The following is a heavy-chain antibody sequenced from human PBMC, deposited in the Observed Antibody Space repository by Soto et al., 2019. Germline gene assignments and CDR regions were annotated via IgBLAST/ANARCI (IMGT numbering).Heavy chain of an antibody. CDR1: GYTFTSYG. D-gene: IGHD4-17*01. V-gene: IGHV1-18*01. Sequence: ASVKVSCKASGYTFTSYGISWVRQAPGQGLEWMGWISAYNGNTNYAQKLQGRVTMTTDTSTSTAYMELRSLRSDDTAVYYCARVSTVTSFGFGGMDVWGQGTTVTVSS. J-gene: IGHJ6*02. CDR3: ARVSTVTSFGFGGMDV. CDR2: ISAYNGNT.